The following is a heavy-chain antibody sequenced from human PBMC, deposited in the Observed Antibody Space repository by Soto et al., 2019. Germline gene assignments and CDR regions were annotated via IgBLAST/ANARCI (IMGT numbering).Heavy chain of an antibody. D-gene: IGHD2-2*02. Sequence: ALVKRSCKASGYSYTGYYMHWVRQDTGQGLEWMGWINPNSGGTNYAQKFQGWVTMTRDTSISTAYMELSRLRSDDTAVYYCARDQGPIVPAAIDLVYYGMDVWGQGTTVTV. CDR3: ARDQGPIVPAAIDLVYYGMDV. CDR2: INPNSGGT. CDR1: GYSYTGYY. V-gene: IGHV1-2*04. J-gene: IGHJ6*02.